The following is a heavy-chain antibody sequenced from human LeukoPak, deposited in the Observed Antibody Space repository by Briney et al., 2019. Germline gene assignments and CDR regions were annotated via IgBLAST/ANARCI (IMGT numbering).Heavy chain of an antibody. CDR2: VYYSGST. CDR1: GDSISSYS. D-gene: IGHD6-19*01. Sequence: PSETLSLTCTVSGDSISSYSWSWIWQPPAPALDFMGHVYYSGSTNYNPSLKSRVTISVDTSKNKCSLKLSSVTAADTAVYYCARARRIAVAGTVYFDYWGQGTLVTVSS. J-gene: IGHJ4*02. V-gene: IGHV4-59*01. CDR3: ARARRIAVAGTVYFDY.